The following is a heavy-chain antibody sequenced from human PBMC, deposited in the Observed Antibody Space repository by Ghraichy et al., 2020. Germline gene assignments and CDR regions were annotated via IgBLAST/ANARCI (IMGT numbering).Heavy chain of an antibody. CDR3: ATVEGQLWYRGSFYY. Sequence: GGSLRLSCAASGFTFRSYAMGWVRQAPGKGLEWVSTISGIGSYTYYADSVRGRFTISRDNSKNTLYLQMNSLTAEHTAVYYCATVEGQLWYRGSFYYWGQGTQVTVSS. J-gene: IGHJ4*02. CDR1: GFTFRSYA. V-gene: IGHV3-23*01. D-gene: IGHD1-26*01. CDR2: ISGIGSYT.